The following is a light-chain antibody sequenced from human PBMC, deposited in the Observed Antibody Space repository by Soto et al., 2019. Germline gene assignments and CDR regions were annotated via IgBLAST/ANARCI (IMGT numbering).Light chain of an antibody. V-gene: IGKV3-11*01. CDR3: QQRSNWPPAWT. CDR1: QSVGGSY. CDR2: GAS. Sequence: EIVLTQSPGTLSLSPGERATLSCRASQSVGGSYLAWYQQKPGQAPRLLIYGASNRATGIPARFSGSGSGTDFTLTISSLEPEDFAVYYCQQRSNWPPAWTFGQGTKVDIK. J-gene: IGKJ1*01.